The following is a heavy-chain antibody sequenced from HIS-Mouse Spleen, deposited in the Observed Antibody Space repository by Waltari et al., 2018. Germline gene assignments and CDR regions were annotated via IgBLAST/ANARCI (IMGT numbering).Heavy chain of an antibody. D-gene: IGHD6-13*01. J-gene: IGHJ2*01. CDR1: GGSISSSSYT. CDR3: AREIPYSSSWYDWYFDL. V-gene: IGHV4-39*07. Sequence: QLQLQESGPGLVKPSPTLSLTCTVPGGSISSSSYTWAWLRKPPGKGLEWIGSIYYSGSTSYNPSLKSRVTISVDTSKNQFSLKLSSVTAADTAVYYCAREIPYSSSWYDWYFDLWGRGTLVTVSS. CDR2: IYYSGST.